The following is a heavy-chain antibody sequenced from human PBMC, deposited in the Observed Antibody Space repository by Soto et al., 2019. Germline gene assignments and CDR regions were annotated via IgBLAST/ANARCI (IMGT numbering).Heavy chain of an antibody. D-gene: IGHD6-13*01. V-gene: IGHV3-21*01. CDR3: ARDDIAAAGTPFDY. J-gene: IGHJ4*02. CDR2: ISSSSSYI. Sequence: EVQLVESGGGLVKPGGSLRLSCAASGFTFSSYSMNWVRQAPGTGLEWVSSISSSSSYIYYADSVKGRFTISRDNAKNSLYLQMNSLRAEDTAVYYCARDDIAAAGTPFDYWGQGTLVTVSS. CDR1: GFTFSSYS.